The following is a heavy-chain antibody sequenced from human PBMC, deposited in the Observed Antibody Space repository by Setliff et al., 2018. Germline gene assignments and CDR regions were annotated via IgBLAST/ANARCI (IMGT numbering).Heavy chain of an antibody. CDR2: ISGDGITI. D-gene: IGHD3-10*01. CDR1: GFSFSYYY. J-gene: IGHJ6*02. Sequence: GGSLRLSCAASGFSFSYYYMSWVRQAPGKGLEWLSKISGDGITIYYADSVRGRFTVSRDNAKDSLYLQMNSLRAEDTALYYCARDGVFYAMDVWGRGTTVTVSS. V-gene: IGHV3-11*04. CDR3: ARDGVFYAMDV.